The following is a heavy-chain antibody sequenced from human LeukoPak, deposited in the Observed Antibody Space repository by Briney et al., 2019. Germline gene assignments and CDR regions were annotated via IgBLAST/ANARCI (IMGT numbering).Heavy chain of an antibody. CDR3: AREHPRGEVDDFDY. J-gene: IGHJ4*02. Sequence: PSETLSLTCTVPGGSISSYYWSWIRQPAGKGLEFVGRTHTSGRTDYNPSLRGRLTMSLDTSQNQFSLRLTSVTAADTAVYYCAREHPRGEVDDFDYWGQGTLVTVSS. V-gene: IGHV4-4*07. D-gene: IGHD3-16*01. CDR1: GGSISSYY. CDR2: THTSGRT.